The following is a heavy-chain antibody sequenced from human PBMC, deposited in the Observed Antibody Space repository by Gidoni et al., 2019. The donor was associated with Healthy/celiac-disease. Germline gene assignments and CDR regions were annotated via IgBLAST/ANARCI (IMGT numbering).Heavy chain of an antibody. CDR3: ARGEFGGVIGRGAFDI. CDR2: ISYDGSNK. Sequence: QVQLVESGGGVVQPVRSLRLSCAASGFTFRSYGMHWVRQAPGKGLEWVAVISYDGSNKYYADSVKGRFTISRDNSKNTLYLQMNSLRAEDTAVYYCARGEFGGVIGRGAFDIWGQGTMVTVSS. CDR1: GFTFRSYG. J-gene: IGHJ3*02. V-gene: IGHV3-30*03. D-gene: IGHD3-16*02.